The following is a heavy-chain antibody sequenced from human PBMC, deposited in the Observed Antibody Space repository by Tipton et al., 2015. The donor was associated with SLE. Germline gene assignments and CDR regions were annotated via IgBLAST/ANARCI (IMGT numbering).Heavy chain of an antibody. CDR3: ARASDSSGWSSLDY. Sequence: TLSLTCAVYGGSFSGYYWSWIRQPPGKGLQWIGEINHRGSTNYSPSLKSRVTISVDTSKNHFSPRLRSVTAADTAVYYCARASDSSGWSSLDYWGQGTLVTVSS. D-gene: IGHD6-19*01. CDR1: GGSFSGYY. V-gene: IGHV4-34*01. CDR2: INHRGST. J-gene: IGHJ4*02.